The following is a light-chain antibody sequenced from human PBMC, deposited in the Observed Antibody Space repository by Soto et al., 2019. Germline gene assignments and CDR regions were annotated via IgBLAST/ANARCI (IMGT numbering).Light chain of an antibody. V-gene: IGKV3-11*01. CDR2: DAS. J-gene: IGKJ3*01. CDR1: QSVGGF. Sequence: EIVLTQSPATLSLSPGERATLSCRASQSVGGFLAWYQQRSGQTPNLLIYDASKRAPGIPARFSGSGSGTDFTLTISSLEPEDFAVYYCQHRSNWLGTFGPGTKVDIK. CDR3: QHRSNWLGT.